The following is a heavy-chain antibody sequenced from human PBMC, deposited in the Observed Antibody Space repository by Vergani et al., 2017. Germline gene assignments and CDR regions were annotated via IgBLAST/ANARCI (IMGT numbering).Heavy chain of an antibody. D-gene: IGHD6-19*01. J-gene: IGHJ1*01. CDR1: GVPLGSISYY. CDR2: IYYTGTT. V-gene: IGHV4-39*01. Sequence: QLQLQESGPGLVKPSDTLSLPCTVSGVPLGSISYYLGWIRQPPGKGLEWIGTIYYTGTTYYNEAHKRRLTISVDTYKNQFSLNLTSVTASDTAVSYCTRHGRSGWAGYLQHWGQGTLVTACS. CDR3: TRHGRSGWAGYLQH.